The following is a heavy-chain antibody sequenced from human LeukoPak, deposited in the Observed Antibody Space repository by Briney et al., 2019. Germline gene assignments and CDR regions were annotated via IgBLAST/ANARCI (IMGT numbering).Heavy chain of an antibody. J-gene: IGHJ6*02. V-gene: IGHV3-30*18. CDR2: ISYDGSNK. CDR3: AKDLWDYYGMDV. Sequence: GGSLRLSCAASGFTVGSNYMSWVRQAPGKGLEWVAVISYDGSNKYYADSVKGRFTISRDNSKNTLYLQMNSLRAEDTAVYYCAKDLWDYYGMDVWGQGTTVTVSS. D-gene: IGHD2/OR15-2a*01. CDR1: GFTVGSNY.